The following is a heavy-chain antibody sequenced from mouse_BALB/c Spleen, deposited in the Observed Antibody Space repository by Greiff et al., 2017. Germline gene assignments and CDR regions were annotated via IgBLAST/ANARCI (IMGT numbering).Heavy chain of an antibody. CDR3: ARRYYGSSYAMDY. Sequence: DVHLVESGGGLVQPGGSRKLSCAASGFTFSSFGMHWVRQAPEKGLEWVAYISSGSSTIYYADTVKGRFTISRDNPKNTLFLQMTSLRSEDTAMYYCARRYYGSSYAMDYWGQGTSVTVSS. CDR1: GFTFSSFG. V-gene: IGHV5-17*02. D-gene: IGHD1-1*01. J-gene: IGHJ4*01. CDR2: ISSGSSTI.